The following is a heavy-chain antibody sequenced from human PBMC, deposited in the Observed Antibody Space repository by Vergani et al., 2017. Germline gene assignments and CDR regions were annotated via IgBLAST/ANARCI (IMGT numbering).Heavy chain of an antibody. J-gene: IGHJ6*02. V-gene: IGHV1-69*09. CDR3: ARDIRGPWGPEYGMDV. Sequence: QVQLVQSGAEVKKPGASVKVSCKASGYTFTSYDINWVRQAPGQGLEWMGRIIPILGIANYAQKFQGRVTITGDKSTSTAYMELSSLRSEDTVVYYCARDIRGPWGPEYGMDVWGQGTTVTVSS. CDR1: GYTFTSYD. D-gene: IGHD7-27*01. CDR2: IIPILGIA.